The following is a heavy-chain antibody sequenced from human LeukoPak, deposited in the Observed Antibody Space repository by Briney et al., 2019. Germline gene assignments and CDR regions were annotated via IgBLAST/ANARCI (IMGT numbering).Heavy chain of an antibody. J-gene: IGHJ4*02. V-gene: IGHV4-39*01. D-gene: IGHD3-3*01. CDR3: ARGYYDFWSGYSNYFDY. CDR1: GGSISSSIYY. CDR2: MSYSGST. Sequence: PSETLSLTCTVSGGSISSSIYYWGWIRQPPGKGLEWIGSMSYSGSTYYNPSLKSRVTISVDTSKNQFSLKLSSVTAADTAVYYCARGYYDFWSGYSNYFDYWGQGTLVTVSS.